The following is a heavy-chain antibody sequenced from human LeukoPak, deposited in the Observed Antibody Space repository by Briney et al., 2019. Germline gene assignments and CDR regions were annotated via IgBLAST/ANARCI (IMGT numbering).Heavy chain of an antibody. D-gene: IGHD2-2*03. Sequence: SETLSLTCSVSGGSISSYYWSWIRQPPGKGLEWIGYIYYSGSTNYNPSLKSRVTISVDTSRNQFSLNLSSVTAADMAIYYCARLDNGFTHAFYIWGQGTMVTVSS. V-gene: IGHV4-59*08. CDR2: IYYSGST. CDR1: GGSISSYY. J-gene: IGHJ3*02. CDR3: ARLDNGFTHAFYI.